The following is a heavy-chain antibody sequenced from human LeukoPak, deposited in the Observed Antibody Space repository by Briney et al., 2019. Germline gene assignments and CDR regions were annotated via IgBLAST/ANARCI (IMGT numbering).Heavy chain of an antibody. CDR1: GFTFSSYE. V-gene: IGHV3-48*03. CDR3: ARDYLHLYDY. Sequence: GGSLRLSCAASGFTFSSYEMNWVRQAPGKGLEWVSYISSSGSTIYYADSVKGRFTISRDNAKNSLYLQMNSLRAVDTAVYYCARDYLHLYDYWGQGTLVTVSS. CDR2: ISSSGSTI. J-gene: IGHJ4*02.